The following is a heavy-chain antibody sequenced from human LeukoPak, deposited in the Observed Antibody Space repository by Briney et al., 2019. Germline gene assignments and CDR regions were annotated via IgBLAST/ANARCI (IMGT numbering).Heavy chain of an antibody. CDR1: GFTVSSNY. D-gene: IGHD3-10*01. CDR3: AREGYIYYYASDYYFDY. CDR2: IYSGGST. V-gene: IGHV3-66*01. J-gene: IGHJ4*02. Sequence: GGSLRLSCAASGFTVSSNYMSWVRQAPGKGLEWVSVIYSGGSTYYADSVKGRFTISRDNSKNTLYLQMNSLRAEDTALYYCAREGYIYYYASDYYFDYWGQGTLVTVSS.